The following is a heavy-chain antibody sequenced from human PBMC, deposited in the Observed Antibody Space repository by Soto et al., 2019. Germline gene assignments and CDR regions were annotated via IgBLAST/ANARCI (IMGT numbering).Heavy chain of an antibody. V-gene: IGHV3-23*01. CDR1: ARTFLDYG. CDR3: TKEQDKTGFPSYFDP. D-gene: IGHD1-26*01. CDR2: ISSTRDRA. Sequence: EGSLRRSGAVCARTFLDYGMNLVRHDTRTGLEWVSVISSTRDRAIYVDSAKGRFTISRRNSKYMLYLAMNTLRAEDTALYYCTKEQDKTGFPSYFDPWGQGTLVTVSS. J-gene: IGHJ5*02.